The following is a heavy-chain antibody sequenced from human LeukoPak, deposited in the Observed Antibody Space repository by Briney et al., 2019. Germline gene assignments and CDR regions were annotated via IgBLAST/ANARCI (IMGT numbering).Heavy chain of an antibody. D-gene: IGHD3-22*01. CDR3: ARGVASGYQIAHFDY. J-gene: IGHJ4*02. CDR2: INCDSNYI. V-gene: IGHV3-21*04. CDR1: GFTFSSYS. Sequence: GGTVRLSCAASGFTFSSYSMNWVRQAPGKGLEWVSSINCDSNYILSVHSVQGRFTITRDNAENSLYLQMNSLRDEDTAVYYCARGVASGYQIAHFDYWGQGTLVTVSS.